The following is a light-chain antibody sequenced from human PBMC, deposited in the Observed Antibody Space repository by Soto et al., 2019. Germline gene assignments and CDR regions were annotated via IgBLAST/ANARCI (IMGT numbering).Light chain of an antibody. V-gene: IGLV2-23*02. J-gene: IGLJ2*01. CDR2: EVD. Sequence: QSVLTQPASVSGSPGQSITISCTGTSSDVGSYNLVSWYQHHPGRAPKLIIYEVDKGPSGVPNRFSGSKSGNTASLTISGLQAEDEAEYYCRSYAGSNYVVFGGGTKVTVL. CDR1: SSDVGSYNL. CDR3: RSYAGSNYVV.